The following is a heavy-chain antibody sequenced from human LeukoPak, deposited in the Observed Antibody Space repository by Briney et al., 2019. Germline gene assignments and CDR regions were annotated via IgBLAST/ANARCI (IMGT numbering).Heavy chain of an antibody. J-gene: IGHJ4*02. Sequence: GGSLRLSCAASGFTFSSYSMNWVPQTPGKRLKWVSSISSSSSYIYYADSVKGGFTISRDNAKNSLYQQMNSLRAEDTAVYYCARTGDSLVVAATFDYWGQGTLVTVSS. CDR1: GFTFSSYS. CDR3: ARTGDSLVVAATFDY. D-gene: IGHD2-15*01. CDR2: ISSSSSYI. V-gene: IGHV3-21*01.